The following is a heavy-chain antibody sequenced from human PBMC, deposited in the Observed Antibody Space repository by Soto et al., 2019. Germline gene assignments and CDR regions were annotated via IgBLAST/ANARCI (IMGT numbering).Heavy chain of an antibody. J-gene: IGHJ6*02. CDR2: ITPAFGTP. D-gene: IGHD3-10*01. Sequence: QVQLVQPGAEVKKPGSSVKVSCKVSGGTFSSYRFSWVRQAPGQGLEWMGGITPAFGTPDYAQKFQGRVTVTADRSTNTAYMELSRLTSEDTAVYYCARDLPSLEVRSYGMDVWGQGTTVTVSS. CDR1: GGTFSSYR. CDR3: ARDLPSLEVRSYGMDV. V-gene: IGHV1-69*06.